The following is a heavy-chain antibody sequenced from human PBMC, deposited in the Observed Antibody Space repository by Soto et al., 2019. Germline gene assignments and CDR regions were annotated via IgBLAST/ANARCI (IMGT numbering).Heavy chain of an antibody. Sequence: VGSLRLSCASSVFAFNGNSLTCVRHSPGKGLEWLSYISGSGGTTYYADSVKGRFTISRDNAKESLYLQMNSLRDDDTAVYYCTRLLVGGWYYFEYWGQGTLVNVSS. CDR2: ISGSGGTT. V-gene: IGHV3-48*02. D-gene: IGHD6-19*01. CDR3: TRLLVGGWYYFEY. J-gene: IGHJ4*02. CDR1: VFAFNGNS.